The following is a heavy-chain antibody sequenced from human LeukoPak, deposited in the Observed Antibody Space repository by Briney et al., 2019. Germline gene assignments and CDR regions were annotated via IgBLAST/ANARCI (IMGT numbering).Heavy chain of an antibody. CDR1: GGSISSGGYY. J-gene: IGHJ5*02. CDR2: IYHSGST. V-gene: IGHV4-30-2*01. D-gene: IGHD6-6*01. CDR3: ARAIAAQANWFDP. Sequence: SEILSLTCTVSGGSISSGGYYWSWIRQPPGKGLEWIGYIYHSGSTYYNPSLKSRVTISVDRSKNQFSLKLSSVTAADTAVYYCARAIAAQANWFDPWGQGTLVIVSS.